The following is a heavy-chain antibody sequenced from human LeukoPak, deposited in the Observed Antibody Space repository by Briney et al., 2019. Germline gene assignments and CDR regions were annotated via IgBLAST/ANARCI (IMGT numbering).Heavy chain of an antibody. Sequence: GGSLRLSCAASGFTFTSYAMSWVRQAPGKGLKWVSAISDNGGSTYYADSVKGRFTLSRDNSKNTLYLQMNSLRADDTAIYYCAKDSSTKSGDYDYFDNWGQGTLVTVSS. J-gene: IGHJ4*02. D-gene: IGHD2-2*01. CDR2: ISDNGGST. CDR1: GFTFTSYA. V-gene: IGHV3-23*01. CDR3: AKDSSTKSGDYDYFDN.